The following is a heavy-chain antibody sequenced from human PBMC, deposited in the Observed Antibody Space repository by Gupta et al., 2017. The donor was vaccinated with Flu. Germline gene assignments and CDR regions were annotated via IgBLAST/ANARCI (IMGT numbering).Heavy chain of an antibody. CDR3: ASPVVIRDAFDI. CDR1: TFTGAF. CDR2: INPDSGQT. V-gene: IGHV1-2*06. Sequence: TFTGAFIDWGRQADGQGLEWVGRINPDSGQTINEQQFQGRDTMTRETSISTADMELSGLTADDRAVDYCASPVVIRDAFDIWGQGAKVTVSS. D-gene: IGHD3-16*02. J-gene: IGHJ3*02.